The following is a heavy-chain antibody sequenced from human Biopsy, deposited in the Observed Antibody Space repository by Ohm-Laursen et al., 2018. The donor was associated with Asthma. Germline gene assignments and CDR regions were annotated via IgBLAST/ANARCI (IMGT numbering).Heavy chain of an antibody. CDR3: AKAIHGDPVDAFDI. J-gene: IGHJ3*02. V-gene: IGHV1-2*06. Sequence: ASVKVSCKASGYTFTGYYMHWVRQAPGQGLEWMGRINPNSGGTNYAQKFQGRVTMTRDTSISTAYMELSRLRSDDTAVYYCAKAIHGDPVDAFDIWGQGTMVTVSS. CDR1: GYTFTGYY. D-gene: IGHD4-17*01. CDR2: INPNSGGT.